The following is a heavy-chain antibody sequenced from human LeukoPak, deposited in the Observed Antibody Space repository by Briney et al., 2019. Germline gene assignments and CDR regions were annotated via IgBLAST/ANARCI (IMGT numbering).Heavy chain of an antibody. D-gene: IGHD6-6*01. CDR2: INTDGSST. CDR3: ARGYSSSYRIDY. CDR1: GFTFSTYW. V-gene: IGHV3-74*01. Sequence: GGSLRLSCAASGFTFSTYWMHCVRQVPGKGLVWVSRINTDGSSTAYADSVKGRFTISRDNAKNTLYLQMNSLRAEDTAVYYCARGYSSSYRIDYWGQGTLVTVSS. J-gene: IGHJ4*02.